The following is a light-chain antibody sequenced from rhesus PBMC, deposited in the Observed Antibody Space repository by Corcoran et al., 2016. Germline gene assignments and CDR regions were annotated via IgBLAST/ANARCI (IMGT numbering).Light chain of an antibody. CDR3: QQHNSHPLT. CDR1: QTISSY. Sequence: DIQMTQSPSSLSASVGDRVTITCRASQTISSYLAWYQQKPGKGPKLLIYAASSLESGVPSRFSGSGSGKECTLTISSLQPEDFATYSGQQHNSHPLTFGGGTKVEIK. CDR2: AAS. V-gene: IGKV1-44*02. J-gene: IGKJ4*01.